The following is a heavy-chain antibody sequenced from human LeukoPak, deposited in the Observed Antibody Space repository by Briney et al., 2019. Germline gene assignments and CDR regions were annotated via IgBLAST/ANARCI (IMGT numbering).Heavy chain of an antibody. CDR3: AKVELYGDYFPYFDY. J-gene: IGHJ4*02. CDR2: ISWNSGSI. Sequence: SLRLSCAASGFTFDDYAMHWVRQAPGKGLEWVSGISWNSGSIGYADSVKGRFTISRDNAKNSLYLQMNSLRAEDTALYYCAKVELYGDYFPYFDYWGQGTLVTVSS. D-gene: IGHD4-17*01. CDR1: GFTFDDYA. V-gene: IGHV3-9*01.